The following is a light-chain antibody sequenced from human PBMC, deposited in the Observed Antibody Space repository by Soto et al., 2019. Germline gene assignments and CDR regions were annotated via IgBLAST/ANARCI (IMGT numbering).Light chain of an antibody. Sequence: ERVITQAPATLSVCPGERATLSCRGSQSVIILLAWYQQKPGQARSLLIYGASNRATGIPARFSGSGSETDFSLNITSLEPDDFAAYYCQQRNNWPPITFGQGTR. CDR1: QSVIIL. V-gene: IGKV3-11*01. J-gene: IGKJ5*01. CDR2: GAS. CDR3: QQRNNWPPIT.